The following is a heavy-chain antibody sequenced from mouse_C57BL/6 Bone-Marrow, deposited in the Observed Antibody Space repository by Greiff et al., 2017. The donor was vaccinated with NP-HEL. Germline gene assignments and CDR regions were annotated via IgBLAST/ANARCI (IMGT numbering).Heavy chain of an antibody. CDR1: GFTFSDYG. Sequence: DVQVVESGGGLVKPGGSLKLSCAASGFTFSDYGMHWVRQAPEKGLEWVAYISSGSSTIYYADTVKGRFTISSDNAKNTLFLQMTSLRSEDTAMFYNANCDRDYWGQGTTLTVSS. J-gene: IGHJ2*01. V-gene: IGHV5-17*01. CDR3: ANCDRDY. D-gene: IGHD4-1*02. CDR2: ISSGSSTI.